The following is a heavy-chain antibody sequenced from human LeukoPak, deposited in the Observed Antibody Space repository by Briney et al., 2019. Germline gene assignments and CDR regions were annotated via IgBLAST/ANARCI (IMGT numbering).Heavy chain of an antibody. V-gene: IGHV1-2*02. D-gene: IGHD6-13*01. CDR2: INPNGGGT. Sequence: GAPVKVSCKASGYTFTGYYMHWVRQAPGQGLEWMGWINPNGGGTNYAQKFQGRVTMTRDTSISTAYMELSRLRSDDTAVYYCARPISSSWFFWFDPWGQGTLVTVSS. J-gene: IGHJ5*02. CDR3: ARPISSSWFFWFDP. CDR1: GYTFTGYY.